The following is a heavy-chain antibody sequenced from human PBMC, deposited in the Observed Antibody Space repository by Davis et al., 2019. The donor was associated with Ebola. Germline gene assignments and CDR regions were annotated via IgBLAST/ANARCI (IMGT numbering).Heavy chain of an antibody. CDR3: ARKKGGYCSNGVCPYFDY. Sequence: GESLKISCAASGFTFSSYAMSWVRQAPGKGLEWVSAISGSGGSTYYADSVKGRFTISRDNSKNTLYLQMNSLTADDTAVYFCARKKGGYCSNGVCPYFDYWGQGTLVTVSS. D-gene: IGHD2-8*01. CDR1: GFTFSSYA. V-gene: IGHV3-23*01. J-gene: IGHJ4*02. CDR2: ISGSGGST.